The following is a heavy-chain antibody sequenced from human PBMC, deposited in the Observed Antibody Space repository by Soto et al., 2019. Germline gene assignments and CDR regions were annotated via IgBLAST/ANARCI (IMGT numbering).Heavy chain of an antibody. V-gene: IGHV3-23*01. D-gene: IGHD3-22*01. CDR2: ISGSGGST. CDR3: AKDSPRSGYDSSGYYSPYFDY. Sequence: AGGSLRLSCAASGFTFSSYAMSWVRQAPGKGLEWVSAISGSGGSTYYADSVKGRFIISRDNSKNTLYLQMNSLRAEDTAVYYCAKDSPRSGYDSSGYYSPYFDYWGQGTLVTVSS. J-gene: IGHJ4*02. CDR1: GFTFSSYA.